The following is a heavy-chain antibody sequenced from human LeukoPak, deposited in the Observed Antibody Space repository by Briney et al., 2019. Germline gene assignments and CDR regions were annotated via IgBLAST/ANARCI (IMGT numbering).Heavy chain of an antibody. D-gene: IGHD7-27*01. CDR1: GGSISSYY. CDR3: ARHDLTGEDYFDY. J-gene: IGHJ4*02. V-gene: IGHV4-59*08. Sequence: SETLSLTCTVSGGSISSYYWSWIGQPPGKGLEWIGYIYYSGSTNYIPSLKSRVTISVDTSKNQFSLKLSSVTAADTAVYYCARHDLTGEDYFDYWGQGTLVTVSS. CDR2: IYYSGST.